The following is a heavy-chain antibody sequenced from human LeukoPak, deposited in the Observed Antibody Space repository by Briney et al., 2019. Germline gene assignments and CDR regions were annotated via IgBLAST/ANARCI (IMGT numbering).Heavy chain of an antibody. Sequence: ASVKVSCKASGYTFSIYNMHWVRQAPGQGLEWMGIINPSGGSASDAQKFQGRLTMTRDTSTSTLYMELSSLRSEDTAVYYCARVEGYSSSWGFDYWGQGTLVTVSS. J-gene: IGHJ4*02. CDR3: ARVEGYSSSWGFDY. V-gene: IGHV1-46*01. CDR1: GYTFSIYN. D-gene: IGHD6-13*01. CDR2: INPSGGSA.